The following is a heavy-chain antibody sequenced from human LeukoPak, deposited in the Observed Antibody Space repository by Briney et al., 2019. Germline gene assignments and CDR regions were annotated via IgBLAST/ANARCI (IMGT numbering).Heavy chain of an antibody. Sequence: ASVKVSCKASGYTFTNYYIHWVRQAPGQGLEWMGIINPSGSSTSYAQKFQGRVTMTRDTSASTVYMELSSLRSEDTAVYYCAGGTTNTKGAFDMWGQGTMVTVSS. D-gene: IGHD2-8*01. CDR3: AGGTTNTKGAFDM. V-gene: IGHV1-46*01. J-gene: IGHJ3*02. CDR2: INPSGSST. CDR1: GYTFTNYY.